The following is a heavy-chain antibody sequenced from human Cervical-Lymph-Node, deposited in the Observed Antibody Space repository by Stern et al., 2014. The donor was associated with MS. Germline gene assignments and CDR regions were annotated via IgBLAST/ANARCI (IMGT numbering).Heavy chain of an antibody. CDR2: IKQDGSEM. CDR1: GFTFSHYW. D-gene: IGHD5-18*01. Sequence: EVQLVESGGRLVRPGGSLRLSCSASGFTFSHYWMSWVRQAPGKGLEWVGNIKQDGSEMYYADSVKGRFTISRDNAMNSLFLQMSGLRVEDTATYFCAKATRGYSFALEYWGQGSLVTV. CDR3: AKATRGYSFALEY. V-gene: IGHV3-7*01. J-gene: IGHJ4*02.